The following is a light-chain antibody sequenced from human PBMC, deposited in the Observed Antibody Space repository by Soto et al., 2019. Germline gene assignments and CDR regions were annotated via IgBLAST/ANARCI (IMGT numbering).Light chain of an antibody. CDR3: QQYYRWPLT. Sequence: EVVMTQSPATLSVSPGERATLSCRASQSVSSNLAWYQQKPGQAPRLLIYGASTRATGISARFSGSGSGTEFTLAISSLQSEDSAVFYCQQYYRWPLTFGQGTKVEIK. CDR1: QSVSSN. V-gene: IGKV3-15*01. CDR2: GAS. J-gene: IGKJ1*01.